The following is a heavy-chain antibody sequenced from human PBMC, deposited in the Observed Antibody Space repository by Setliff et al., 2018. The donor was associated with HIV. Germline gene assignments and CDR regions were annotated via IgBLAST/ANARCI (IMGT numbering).Heavy chain of an antibody. CDR2: IYHSGST. Sequence: SETLSLTCTVSGGSISSGGYYWSWIRQHPGKGLEYIGYIYHSGSTYYNPSLKSRVTISVDTSKNQFSLKLSSVTAADTAVYYCARAPFYYGSGSYQTFDYWGQGTLVTVSS. CDR3: ARAPFYYGSGSYQTFDY. J-gene: IGHJ4*02. CDR1: GGSISSGGYY. V-gene: IGHV4-31*03. D-gene: IGHD3-10*01.